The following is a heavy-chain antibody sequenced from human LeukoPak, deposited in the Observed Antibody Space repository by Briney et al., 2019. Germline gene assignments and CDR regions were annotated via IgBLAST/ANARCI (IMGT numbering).Heavy chain of an antibody. J-gene: IGHJ4*02. CDR2: ISAGGGST. CDR3: AKDAAGPEY. D-gene: IGHD6-13*01. V-gene: IGHV3-23*01. Sequence: GGSLRLSCAASGLTFSDYSMTWVRQVPGKGLFWVSGISAGGGSTYYADSVEGRFTISRDNSRNTLYLQMNSLRAEDTAVYYCAKDAAGPEYWGQGTLVTVSS. CDR1: GLTFSDYS.